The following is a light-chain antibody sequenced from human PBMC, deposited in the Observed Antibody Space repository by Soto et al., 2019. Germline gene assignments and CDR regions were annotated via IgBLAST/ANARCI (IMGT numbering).Light chain of an antibody. CDR3: QTWGTGIWV. CDR2: LNSDGSH. Sequence: QLVLTKSPSASASLGASVKRTCTLSSGHSSYAIAWHQQQPEKGPRYLMKLNSDGSHSKGDGIPDRFSGSSSGAERYLTISSLQSEDEADYYCQTWGTGIWVFGGGTKLTVL. J-gene: IGLJ3*02. CDR1: SGHSSYA. V-gene: IGLV4-69*01.